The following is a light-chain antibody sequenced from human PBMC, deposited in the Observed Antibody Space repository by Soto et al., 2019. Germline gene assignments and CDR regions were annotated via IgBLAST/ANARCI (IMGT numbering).Light chain of an antibody. CDR2: GAS. CDR1: QSVSSN. CDR3: QQYNNWPPMYT. V-gene: IGKV3-15*01. Sequence: EIVMTQSPATLSVSPGERATLSCRASQSVSSNLAWYQQKPGQPPRLLIYGASTRATGIPARFSGSGSGTEVTLSISSLQSEDFAVYYCQQYNNWPPMYTFGQGTKLEIK. J-gene: IGKJ2*01.